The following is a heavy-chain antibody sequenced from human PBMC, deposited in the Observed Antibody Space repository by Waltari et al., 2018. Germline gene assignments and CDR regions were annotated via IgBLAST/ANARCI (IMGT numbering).Heavy chain of an antibody. CDR1: GGSVSSGSHY. CDR3: ARITVTTPKYYFDF. Sequence: QVQLQESGPGLVKPSETLSLTCSVSGGSVSSGSHYWSWIRQPPGKGLEWIGFIYYSGSTNYNPARKSRVTISVDMSKNQFSLKLTSVTAADTALYYCARITVTTPKYYFDFWGQGTLVTVSS. J-gene: IGHJ4*02. V-gene: IGHV4-61*01. CDR2: IYYSGST. D-gene: IGHD4-17*01.